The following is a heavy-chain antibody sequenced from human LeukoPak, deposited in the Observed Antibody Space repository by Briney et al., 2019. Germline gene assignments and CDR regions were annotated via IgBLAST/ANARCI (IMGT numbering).Heavy chain of an antibody. CDR1: GFTFSTYN. J-gene: IGHJ3*02. CDR3: ARDRTPRITMIVVVDAFDI. CDR2: ISSSSSTI. V-gene: IGHV3-48*02. D-gene: IGHD3-22*01. Sequence: GGSLRLSCAASGFTFSTYNINWVRQAPGKGLEWVSYISSSSSTIFYADFVKGRFTISRDNINNSLYLQMNSLRDEDTAVYYCARDRTPRITMIVVVDAFDIWGQGTMVTVSS.